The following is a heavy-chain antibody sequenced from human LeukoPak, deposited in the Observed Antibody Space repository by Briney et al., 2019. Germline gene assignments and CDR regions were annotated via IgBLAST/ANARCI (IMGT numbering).Heavy chain of an antibody. CDR3: ARDDRAGYYDSTFAFDI. D-gene: IGHD3-22*01. Sequence: KPSETLSLTCTVSVGSISSYYWSWIRQPAGKGLEWIGRIYTSGSTNYNPSLKSRVTMSVDTSKNQFSLKLSSVTAADTAVYYCARDDRAGYYDSTFAFDIWGQGSMVTVSS. CDR1: VGSISSYY. V-gene: IGHV4-4*07. J-gene: IGHJ3*02. CDR2: IYTSGST.